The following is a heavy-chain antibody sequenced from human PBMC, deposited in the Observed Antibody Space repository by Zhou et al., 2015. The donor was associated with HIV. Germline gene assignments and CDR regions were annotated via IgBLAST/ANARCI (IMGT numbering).Heavy chain of an antibody. D-gene: IGHD2-21*02. V-gene: IGHV1-18*01. CDR2: ISAYNGNT. CDR1: GGTFSGSD. Sequence: LVQSGTEVRKPGSSVNVSCKASGGTFSGSDISWVRQAPGQGLEWMGWISAYNGNTNYAQKLQGRVTMTTDTSTRTAYMELRSLRSDDTAVYYCARDRMETAVGYYNHYYGMDVWGQGTTVTVSS. J-gene: IGHJ6*02. CDR3: ARDRMETAVGYYNHYYGMDV.